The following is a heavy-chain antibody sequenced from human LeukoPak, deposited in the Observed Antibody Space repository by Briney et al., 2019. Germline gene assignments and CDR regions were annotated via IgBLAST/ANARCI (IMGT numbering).Heavy chain of an antibody. J-gene: IGHJ6*02. D-gene: IGHD3-16*01. CDR1: GFSFKTHT. V-gene: IGHV3-21*01. Sequence: GGSLTLSGAASGFSFKTHTMHWDRQAPGMGLEWVSSISSSSSYIFYADSVKGRFTISRDNAKNSLYLQMSSLRAEDVAVYYSAREGGYQYYYAMDVWGQGTTVTVSS. CDR2: ISSSSSYI. CDR3: AREGGYQYYYAMDV.